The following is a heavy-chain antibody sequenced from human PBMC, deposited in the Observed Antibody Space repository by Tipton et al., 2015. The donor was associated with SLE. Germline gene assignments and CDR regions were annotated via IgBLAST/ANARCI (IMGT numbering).Heavy chain of an antibody. V-gene: IGHV4-59*01. D-gene: IGHD3-10*01. CDR1: GDSISNNF. CDR2: AYYSGST. Sequence: TLSLTCTVSGDSISNNFCTWIRQSPGTGLEWIGYAYYSGSTNYNPSLKSQVTISVDTSKNQFSLKLSAVTAADTAVYYCARDHLPGGYYYYMDVWGKGTTVTVSS. CDR3: ARDHLPGGYYYYMDV. J-gene: IGHJ6*03.